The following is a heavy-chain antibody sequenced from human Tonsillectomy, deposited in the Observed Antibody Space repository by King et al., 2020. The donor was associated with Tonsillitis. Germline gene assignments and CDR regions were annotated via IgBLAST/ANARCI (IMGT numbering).Heavy chain of an antibody. CDR1: GFTFSTYA. CDR3: ASIGKGEVGLEPFDS. V-gene: IGHV3-23*04. D-gene: IGHD3-16*01. Sequence: VQLVESGGGLVQPGGSLRLSCAASGFTFSTYAMSWVRQAPGRGLEWVSGITSSGFTTYYADSVKGRFTISRDNSKNTLFLQMNSLRADDTAVYYCASIGKGEVGLEPFDSWGQGTPVTVSS. J-gene: IGHJ4*02. CDR2: ITSSGFTT.